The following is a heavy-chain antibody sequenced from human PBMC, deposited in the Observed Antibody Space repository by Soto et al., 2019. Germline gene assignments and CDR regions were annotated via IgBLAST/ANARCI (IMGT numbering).Heavy chain of an antibody. V-gene: IGHV3-23*01. CDR2: IGGSGDNI. D-gene: IGHD1-7*01. CDR3: ARGIRDWNYLYYYYGMDV. Sequence: GGSLRLSCVASGFTFHTYVMNWVRQAPGKGLEWVSSIGGSGDNIYNADSVKGRFTISRDNSRNTLYLQMNSLRAEDTAVYYCARGIRDWNYLYYYYGMDVWGQGTTVTVSS. CDR1: GFTFHTYV. J-gene: IGHJ6*02.